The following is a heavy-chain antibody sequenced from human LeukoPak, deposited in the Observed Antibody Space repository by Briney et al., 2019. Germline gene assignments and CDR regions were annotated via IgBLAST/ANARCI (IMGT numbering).Heavy chain of an antibody. CDR2: IKEDGSVK. CDR3: ASQSFGRFDP. V-gene: IGHV3-7*02. D-gene: IGHD3-16*01. Sequence: PGRSLRLSCAASGFTFSTYGMHWVRQAPGKGLEWVGNIKEDGSVKYYVDSVKGRFTISRDNAKNSLYLQMNSLRAEDTAVYYCASQSFGRFDPWGQGTRVTVSS. CDR1: GFTFSTYG. J-gene: IGHJ5*02.